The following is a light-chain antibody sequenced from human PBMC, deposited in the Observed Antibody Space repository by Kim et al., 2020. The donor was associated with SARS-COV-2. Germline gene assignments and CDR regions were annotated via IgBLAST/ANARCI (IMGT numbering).Light chain of an antibody. Sequence: AQTATIACTEDEWEDMYVSWLQQEQAHAPLLDNYQDSTRPTRVPERVSGSNTGNTATLTIGGAQDEDEADYHVRAWDSSNVVFGGGTQLTVL. J-gene: IGLJ3*02. CDR3: RAWDSSNVV. CDR2: QDS. V-gene: IGLV3-1*01. CDR1: EWEDMY.